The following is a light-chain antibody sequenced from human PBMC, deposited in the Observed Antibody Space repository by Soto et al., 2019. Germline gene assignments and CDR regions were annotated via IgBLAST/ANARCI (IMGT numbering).Light chain of an antibody. J-gene: IGLJ1*01. Sequence: QSALTQPASVSGSPGKSITISCTGTSSDVGGYNYVSWYQQHPGKAPKLMIYDVSNRPSGVSTRFSGSKSGNTASLTISGLQAEDEADYYCSSYTSSSTHYVFGTGTKLTVL. V-gene: IGLV2-14*01. CDR3: SSYTSSSTHYV. CDR1: SSDVGGYNY. CDR2: DVS.